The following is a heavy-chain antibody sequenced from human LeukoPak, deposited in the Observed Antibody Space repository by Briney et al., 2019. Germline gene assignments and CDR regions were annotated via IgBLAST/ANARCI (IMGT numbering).Heavy chain of an antibody. J-gene: IGHJ6*03. CDR2: IIPISGIA. Sequence: ASVKVSCKASGGTFSSHAIAWVRQAPGQGPEWMGGIIPISGIADYAQKFQGRVTITTDESTSTAYMELRSLTSDDTAVYYCARGLQYHLFKALRYYYMDVWGEGTTVTVSS. D-gene: IGHD2-15*01. CDR3: ARGLQYHLFKALRYYYMDV. V-gene: IGHV1-69*05. CDR1: GGTFSSHA.